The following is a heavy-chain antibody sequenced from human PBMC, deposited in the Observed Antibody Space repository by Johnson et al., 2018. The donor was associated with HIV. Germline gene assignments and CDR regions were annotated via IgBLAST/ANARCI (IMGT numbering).Heavy chain of an antibody. Sequence: VQLVEYGGGLVQPGGSLRLSCAASGFAFSSYAVTWVRQTSGKGLEWVSAISGSGGSTYYADSVKGRFTISRDNSKRTLYLQMNSRRAEDTAVYYCAKGLRYFDGLGANDACDIWGQGTMVTVSS. CDR3: AKGLRYFDGLGANDACDI. V-gene: IGHV3-23*04. CDR1: GFAFSSYA. CDR2: ISGSGGST. D-gene: IGHD3-9*01. J-gene: IGHJ3*02.